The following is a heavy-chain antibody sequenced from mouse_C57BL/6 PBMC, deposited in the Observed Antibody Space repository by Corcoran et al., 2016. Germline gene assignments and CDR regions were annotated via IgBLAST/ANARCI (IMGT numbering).Heavy chain of an antibody. Sequence: QVQLQQSGAELARPGASVKLSCKASGYTFTSYGISWVKQRTGQGIEWIGEIYPRSGNTYYNEKFKGKATLTTDKSSSTAYMELRSLTSEDSAVYFCAAGGIVYYAMDYWGQGTSVTVSS. CDR3: AAGGIVYYAMDY. J-gene: IGHJ4*01. CDR2: IYPRSGNT. CDR1: GYTFTSYG. D-gene: IGHD1-1*02. V-gene: IGHV1-81*01.